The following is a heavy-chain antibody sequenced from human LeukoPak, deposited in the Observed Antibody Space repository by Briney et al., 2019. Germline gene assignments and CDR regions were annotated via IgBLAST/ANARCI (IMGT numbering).Heavy chain of an antibody. Sequence: PSETLSLTCTVSGGSISSSSYYWGWIRQPPGKGLEWIGSIYYSGSTYYNPSLKSRVTISVDTSKNQFSLKLSSVTAADTAVYYCARLGRYNWNPNLEYWGQGTLVTVSS. V-gene: IGHV4-39*07. J-gene: IGHJ4*02. CDR3: ARLGRYNWNPNLEY. CDR1: GGSISSSSYY. CDR2: IYYSGST. D-gene: IGHD1-1*01.